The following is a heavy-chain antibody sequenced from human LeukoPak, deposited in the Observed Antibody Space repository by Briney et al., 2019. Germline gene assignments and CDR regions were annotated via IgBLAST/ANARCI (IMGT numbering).Heavy chain of an antibody. Sequence: ASVTVSCKASGYTFTSYGITWVRQAPGQGLEWMGWISTYNGKTNYAQKLQGRVTMTTDTSTSTAYMELRSLRSDDTAVYYCARTDIVVVVAATPGYFQHWGQGTLVTVSS. CDR1: GYTFTSYG. J-gene: IGHJ1*01. V-gene: IGHV1-18*01. D-gene: IGHD2-15*01. CDR3: ARTDIVVVVAATPGYFQH. CDR2: ISTYNGKT.